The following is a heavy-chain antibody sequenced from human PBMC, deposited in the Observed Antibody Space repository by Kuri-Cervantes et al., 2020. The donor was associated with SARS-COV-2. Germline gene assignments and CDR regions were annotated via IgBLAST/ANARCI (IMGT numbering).Heavy chain of an antibody. J-gene: IGHJ5*02. CDR3: ASHRGPNWFDP. CDR1: GFSLSRYT. V-gene: IGHV3-21*01. CDR2: ISGSGSYI. D-gene: IGHD3-10*01. Sequence: GESLKISCAASGFSLSRYTMNWVRQAPGKALEWDSSISGSGSYIYYADSVKGRFTISKDNAKNSLYLQMNSLRAEDTAVYYCASHRGPNWFDPWGQGTLVTVSS.